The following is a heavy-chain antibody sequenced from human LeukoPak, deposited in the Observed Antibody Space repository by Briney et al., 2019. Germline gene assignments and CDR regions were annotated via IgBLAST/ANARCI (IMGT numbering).Heavy chain of an antibody. CDR2: IYYSGST. Sequence: PSETLSLTCTVSSGSISSNDYYWNWIRQPPGKGLEWIGYIYYSGSTYYNPSLKSRVTISLDPSKNQFSLKLSSVTAADTAVYYCARRGFVNIVVVVAASAFDIWGQGTMVTVSS. J-gene: IGHJ3*02. CDR1: SGSISSNDYY. D-gene: IGHD2-15*01. CDR3: ARRGFVNIVVVVAASAFDI. V-gene: IGHV4-30-4*01.